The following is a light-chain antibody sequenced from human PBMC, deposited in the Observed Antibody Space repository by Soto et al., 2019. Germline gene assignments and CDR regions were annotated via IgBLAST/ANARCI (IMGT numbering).Light chain of an antibody. CDR3: LVIYSGVGEV. J-gene: IGLJ1*01. CDR2: DTS. CDR1: TGAVTSGHY. Sequence: QAVVTQEPSLTVSPGGTVTLTCGSSTGAVTSGHYPHWFQQKPGQAPRTLIYDTSNKHSWTPARFSGSLLGXXXXLTLSGAQPEDEADYYCLVIYSGVGEVFGTGTKLTVL. V-gene: IGLV7-46*01.